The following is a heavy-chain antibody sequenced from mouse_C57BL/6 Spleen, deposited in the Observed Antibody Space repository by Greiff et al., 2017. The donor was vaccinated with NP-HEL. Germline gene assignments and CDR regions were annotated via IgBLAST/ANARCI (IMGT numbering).Heavy chain of an antibody. V-gene: IGHV2-2*01. CDR2: IWSGGST. Sequence: VQLQQSGPGLVQPSQSLSITCTVSGFSLTSYGVHWVHQSPGKGLEWLGVIWSGGSTDYNAAFISRLSISKDNSKSQVFFKMNSLQADDTAIYYCASLIVTTDYYAMDYWGQGTSVTVSS. D-gene: IGHD2-5*01. J-gene: IGHJ4*01. CDR1: GFSLTSYG. CDR3: ASLIVTTDYYAMDY.